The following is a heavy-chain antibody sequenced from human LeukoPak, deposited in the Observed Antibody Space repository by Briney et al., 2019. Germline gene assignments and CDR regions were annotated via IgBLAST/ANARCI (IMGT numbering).Heavy chain of an antibody. CDR1: GFTFSSYS. J-gene: IGHJ5*02. CDR3: ARDPDDVSRMSSSWLSWFDP. D-gene: IGHD6-13*01. CDR2: ISSSSSYI. Sequence: PGGSLRLSCAASGFTFSSYSMNWVRQAPGKGLEWVSSISSSSSYIYYADSVKGRFTISRDNAKNSLYLQMNSLRAEDTAVYYCARDPDDVSRMSSSWLSWFDPWGQGTLVTVSS. V-gene: IGHV3-21*01.